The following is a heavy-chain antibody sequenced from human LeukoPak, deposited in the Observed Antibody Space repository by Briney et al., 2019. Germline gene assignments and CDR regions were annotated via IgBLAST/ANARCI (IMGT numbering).Heavy chain of an antibody. CDR2: INHSGST. V-gene: IGHV4-34*01. CDR1: GGSFSGYY. J-gene: IGHJ4*02. Sequence: SETLSLTCAVYGGSFSGYYWSWIRQPPGKGLEWIGEINHSGSTNYNPSLKSRVTISVDTSKNQFSLKLSSVTAADTAVYYCARGNIVVVPAALGVWGQRTLVTVSS. D-gene: IGHD2-2*01. CDR3: ARGNIVVVPAALGV.